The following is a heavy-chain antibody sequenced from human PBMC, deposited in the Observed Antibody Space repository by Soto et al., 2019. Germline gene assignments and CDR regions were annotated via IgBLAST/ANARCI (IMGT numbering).Heavy chain of an antibody. CDR1: GADNNSGGLT. Sequence: SETLSLPCSVSGADNNSGGLTWTWIRQHAEKGLEWLGYISHSGSTDYNPSLKSRLSISGATSKNHYSLTLTSVTAADAAVYYCATRGVSGYRAVWGQGTTGTVSS. V-gene: IGHV4-31*03. CDR3: ATRGVSGYRAV. D-gene: IGHD3-16*02. CDR2: ISHSGST. J-gene: IGHJ6*02.